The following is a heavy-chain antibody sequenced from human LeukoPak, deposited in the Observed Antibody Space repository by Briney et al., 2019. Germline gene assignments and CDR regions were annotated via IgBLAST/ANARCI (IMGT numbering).Heavy chain of an antibody. CDR1: RFSFSHYW. Sequence: TGGSLRLSCAASRFSFSHYWMTWVRQAPGKGVEWVANINQDASDKHYADSVKGRFTISRDNAKNSLYLQMNSLRVEDTAVYYCLGGVAADYWGRGTLVTVSS. CDR2: INQDASDK. CDR3: LGGVAADY. J-gene: IGHJ4*02. D-gene: IGHD3-16*01. V-gene: IGHV3-7*01.